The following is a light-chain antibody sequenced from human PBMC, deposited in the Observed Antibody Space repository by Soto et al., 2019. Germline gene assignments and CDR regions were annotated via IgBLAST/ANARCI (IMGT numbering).Light chain of an antibody. J-gene: IGKJ5*01. Sequence: DIQMTQSPSSVSASVGDRFTVTCRSSQGIGSWLAWYQKKPGKAPILLIYAASSLQSGVPSRFSGSGSGTDFTLTISSLQPEDCAIYFCQQANSFPITFGQGTRLEI. CDR1: QGIGSW. V-gene: IGKV1-12*01. CDR3: QQANSFPIT. CDR2: AAS.